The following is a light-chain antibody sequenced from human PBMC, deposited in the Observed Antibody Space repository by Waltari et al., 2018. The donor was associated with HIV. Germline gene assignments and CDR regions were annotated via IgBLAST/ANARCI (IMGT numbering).Light chain of an antibody. J-gene: IGLJ2*01. CDR1: NIGSKS. Sequence: SYELTQPLSVSVALGQTARVICGGNNIGSKSVHWYQQKPGQVPVLVIDRDSNRPSGIPERFSGSNSGNTATLTISRAQAGDEADYYCQVWDSNTVIFGGGTRLTVL. CDR2: RDS. V-gene: IGLV3-9*01. CDR3: QVWDSNTVI.